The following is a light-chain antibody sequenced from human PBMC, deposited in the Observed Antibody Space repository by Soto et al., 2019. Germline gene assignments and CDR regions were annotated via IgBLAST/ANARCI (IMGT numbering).Light chain of an antibody. CDR1: QSVTSSF. CDR3: QQYGTSQFT. J-gene: IGKJ5*01. Sequence: EIVLTQSPGTLSLSPGERATLSCRASQSVTSSFLAWYQQKPGQAPRLLIYGASSRVSGIPDRLSGSGSGTDFTLTINGLEPEDFAVYYCQQYGTSQFTLGQGTRLEIK. CDR2: GAS. V-gene: IGKV3-20*01.